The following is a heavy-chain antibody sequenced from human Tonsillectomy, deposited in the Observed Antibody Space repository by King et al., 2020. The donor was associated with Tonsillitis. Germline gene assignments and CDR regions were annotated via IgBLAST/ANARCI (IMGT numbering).Heavy chain of an antibody. D-gene: IGHD3-22*01. CDR2: ISSSGSTI. V-gene: IGHV3-48*03. CDR3: ARDTTYYYDSSGYFP. J-gene: IGHJ5*02. CDR1: GFTFSSYE. Sequence: VQLVESGGGLVQPGGSLRLSCAASGFTFSSYEMNWVRQAPGKGLEWVSYISSSGSTIYYADSVKGRLTISRDNAKNSLYLQMNSLRAEDTAVYYCARDTTYYYDSSGYFPWGQGTLVTVSS.